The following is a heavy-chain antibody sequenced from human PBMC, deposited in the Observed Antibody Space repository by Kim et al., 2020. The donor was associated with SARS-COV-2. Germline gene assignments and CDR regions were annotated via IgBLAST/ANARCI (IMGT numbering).Heavy chain of an antibody. CDR1: GFTCSDHF. J-gene: IGHJ4*02. CDR3: ARIRGVYGE. Sequence: GGSLRLSCAVSGFTCSDHFIDWVRQAPGKGLEWLGRTKNKAYSYTTEYAASVKGRFSISRDDSKNSVYLQMNSLKTEDTAVYYCARIRGVYGEWGQGTLVTVS. D-gene: IGHD1-26*01. CDR2: TKNKAYSYTT. V-gene: IGHV3-72*01.